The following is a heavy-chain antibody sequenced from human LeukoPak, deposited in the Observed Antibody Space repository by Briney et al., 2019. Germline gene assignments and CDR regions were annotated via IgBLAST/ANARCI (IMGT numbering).Heavy chain of an antibody. J-gene: IGHJ4*02. D-gene: IGHD6-19*01. CDR1: GFTFSSYA. Sequence: GGSLRLSCAVSGFTFSSYAMSWVRQAPGKGLEWVSAISGSGGSTYYADSVKGRFTISRDNAKNTLYLQMNSLRAEDTAVYYCAKDLDPGIAVAGLYFDYWGQGTLVTVSS. V-gene: IGHV3-23*01. CDR3: AKDLDPGIAVAGLYFDY. CDR2: ISGSGGST.